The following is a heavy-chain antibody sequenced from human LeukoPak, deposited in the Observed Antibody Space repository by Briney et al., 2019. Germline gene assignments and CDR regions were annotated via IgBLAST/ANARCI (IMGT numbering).Heavy chain of an antibody. CDR1: GFTFNSYA. V-gene: IGHV3-23*01. J-gene: IGHJ4*02. CDR2: ISGSGGST. D-gene: IGHD4-17*01. CDR3: AKDRIPTTVNHFDY. Sequence: GGSLRLSCAASGFTFNSYAMNWVRQAPGKGLEWVSAISGSGGSTYYADSVKGRFTISRDNSKNTLYLQMNSLRAEDTAIYYCAKDRIPTTVNHFDYWGQGTLVTVSS.